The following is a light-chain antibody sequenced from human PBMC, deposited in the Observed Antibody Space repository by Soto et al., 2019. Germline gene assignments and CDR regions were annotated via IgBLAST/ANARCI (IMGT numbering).Light chain of an antibody. V-gene: IGLV1-44*01. J-gene: IGLJ1*01. CDR2: VND. CDR1: GSNMGTNT. Sequence: QSVLTQPPSASGTPGQRVTISCSGGGSNMGTNTVSWYQQVPGTAPKVLIYVNDQRPSGVPDRFSGSNSGTSASLAISGLQPEDEAEYYCVAWDDSLNGHVFGTGTKLTVL. CDR3: VAWDDSLNGHV.